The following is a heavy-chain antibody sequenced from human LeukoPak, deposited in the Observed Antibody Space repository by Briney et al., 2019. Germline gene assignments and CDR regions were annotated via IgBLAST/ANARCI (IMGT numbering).Heavy chain of an antibody. V-gene: IGHV1-24*01. Sequence: GASVKVSCKGSGYTLSNHAFSWVRQAPGKGLEWMGGFDPEDGETIYAQKFQGRVTMTEDTSTDTAYMELSSLRSEDTAVYYCATDPTYYYDSSGYYYSDYWGQGTLVTVSS. J-gene: IGHJ4*02. CDR3: ATDPTYYYDSSGYYYSDY. CDR2: FDPEDGET. CDR1: GYTLSNHA. D-gene: IGHD3-22*01.